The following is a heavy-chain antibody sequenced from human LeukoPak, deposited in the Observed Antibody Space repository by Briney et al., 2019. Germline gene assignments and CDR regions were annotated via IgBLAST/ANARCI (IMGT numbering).Heavy chain of an antibody. J-gene: IGHJ4*02. D-gene: IGHD2-2*01. V-gene: IGHV3-30*02. CDR2: ISYDGIVK. Sequence: GGSLRPSCAASGFTFSHNGMHWVRQAPGKRLEWVAFISYDGIVKYFGDSVKGRITISRDNSKNTLSLFMNSLRPEDTAVYYCAKDRATSWSFDYWGQGTLVTVSS. CDR3: AKDRATSWSFDY. CDR1: GFTFSHNG.